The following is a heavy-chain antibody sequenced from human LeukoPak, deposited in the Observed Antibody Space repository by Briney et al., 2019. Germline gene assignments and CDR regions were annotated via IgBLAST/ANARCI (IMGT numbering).Heavy chain of an antibody. CDR1: GYTFSTYG. Sequence: GASVRVSCKASGYTFSTYGVSWVRQAPGQGLEWMGWISTYDGNTNYAQKFQGRVTMTTDTSTSTAYMELRSLRSDDTAIYYCARDKEVTKNWFDPWGQGTLVTVFS. V-gene: IGHV1-18*01. CDR3: ARDKEVTKNWFDP. D-gene: IGHD4-11*01. J-gene: IGHJ5*02. CDR2: ISTYDGNT.